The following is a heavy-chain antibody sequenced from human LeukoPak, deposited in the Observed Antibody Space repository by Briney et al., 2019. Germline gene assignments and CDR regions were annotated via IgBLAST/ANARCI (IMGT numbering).Heavy chain of an antibody. CDR2: IKQDGSEK. Sequence: GGSLRLSCAASGFTFSSYWMSWVRRAPGKGLEWVVNIKQDGSEKYYVDSVKGRFTISRDNSKNTLYLQMNSLRAEDTAVYYCARGASYSSSWYGDDYWGQGTLVTVSS. V-gene: IGHV3-7*03. CDR3: ARGASYSSSWYGDDY. D-gene: IGHD6-13*01. CDR1: GFTFSSYW. J-gene: IGHJ4*02.